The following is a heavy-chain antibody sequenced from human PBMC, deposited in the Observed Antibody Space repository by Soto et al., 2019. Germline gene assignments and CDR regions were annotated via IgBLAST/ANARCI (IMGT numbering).Heavy chain of an antibody. Sequence: PGGSLRLSCAASEFTFSSYEMNWVRQAPGKGLEWVSHISSSGSSIYYADSVKGRFTISRDNAKNSLYLQMNSLRAEDTAVYYCARYHYDSSGYRFDYWGQGTLLTVSS. CDR3: ARYHYDSSGYRFDY. V-gene: IGHV3-48*03. D-gene: IGHD3-22*01. CDR2: ISSSGSSI. J-gene: IGHJ4*02. CDR1: EFTFSSYE.